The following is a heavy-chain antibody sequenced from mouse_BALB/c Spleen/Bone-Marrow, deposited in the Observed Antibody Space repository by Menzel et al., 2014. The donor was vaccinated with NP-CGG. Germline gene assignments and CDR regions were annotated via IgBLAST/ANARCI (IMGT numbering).Heavy chain of an antibody. D-gene: IGHD1-1*01. J-gene: IGHJ2*01. CDR2: IHYSGST. CDR1: GYSITSGYV. Sequence: VQGVESGPDLVKPSQSLPLTCTVAGYSITSGYVWHWIRQFPGNKLEWMGYIHYSGSTNYNPSLQSRISITRDTSKNQFFLQLNSVTTEDTATYYCVRETTVVADFDYWGQGTTLTVSS. V-gene: IGHV3-1*02. CDR3: VRETTVVADFDY.